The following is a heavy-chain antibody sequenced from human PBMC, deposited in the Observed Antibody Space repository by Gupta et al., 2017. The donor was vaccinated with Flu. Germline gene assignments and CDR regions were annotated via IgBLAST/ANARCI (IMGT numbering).Heavy chain of an antibody. Sequence: VQSGGGLVNPGGSLGLSCVASGFTFTDYFMTWIRQAPGKGPEWVAYITSSGRDVYYADSVKGRFTVTRDNARNSVFLHMHNLGPQDTAIYYCARDRRDLDKGYYYYYMDVWGKGATVTVSS. CDR3: ARDRRDLDKGYYYYYMDV. V-gene: IGHV3-11*01. J-gene: IGHJ6*03. CDR1: GFTFTDYF. CDR2: ITSSGRDV. D-gene: IGHD3-9*01.